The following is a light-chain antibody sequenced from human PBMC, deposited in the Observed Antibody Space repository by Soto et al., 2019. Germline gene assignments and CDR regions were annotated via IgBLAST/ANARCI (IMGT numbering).Light chain of an antibody. V-gene: IGKV3-20*01. Sequence: EIVLSQSPGTLSLSPGGRATLSCRATQSVSSNYLAWYQQKPGQAPRLLIYGASIRATGIPDRFSGSGSGTDFTLTISRLEPEDFAVYYWQYYGSSPPNTFGQGTKLEIK. J-gene: IGKJ2*01. CDR1: QSVSSNY. CDR2: GAS. CDR3: QYYGSSPPNT.